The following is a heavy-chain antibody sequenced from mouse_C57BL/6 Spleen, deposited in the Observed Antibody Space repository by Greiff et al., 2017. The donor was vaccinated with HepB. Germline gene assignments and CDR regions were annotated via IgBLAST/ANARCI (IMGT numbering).Heavy chain of an antibody. V-gene: IGHV14-1*01. Sequence: EVQLQQSGAELVRPGASVKLSCTASGFNIKDYYMHWVKQRPEQGLEWIGRIDPEDGDTEYAPKFQGKATMTADTSSNTAYLQLSSLTSEDTAGYYCTTGLRTGYFDYWGQGTTLTVSS. CDR1: GFNIKDYY. CDR2: IDPEDGDT. D-gene: IGHD1-1*01. J-gene: IGHJ2*01. CDR3: TTGLRTGYFDY.